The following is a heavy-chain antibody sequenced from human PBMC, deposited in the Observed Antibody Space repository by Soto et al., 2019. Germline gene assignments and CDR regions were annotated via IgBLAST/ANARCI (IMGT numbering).Heavy chain of an antibody. Sequence: SXTLSLPCAVSGGSISSSNWWSWVRQPQGKGLEWIGEIYHSGSTNYNPSLKSRVTISVDKSKNQFSLKLSSVTAADTAVYYCARDIASGYSYGTFDYWGQGTLVTVSS. CDR2: IYHSGST. CDR3: ARDIASGYSYGTFDY. D-gene: IGHD5-18*01. CDR1: GGSISSSNW. V-gene: IGHV4-4*02. J-gene: IGHJ4*02.